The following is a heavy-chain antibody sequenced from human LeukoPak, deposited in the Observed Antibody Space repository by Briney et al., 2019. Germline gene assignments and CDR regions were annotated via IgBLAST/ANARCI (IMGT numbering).Heavy chain of an antibody. Sequence: GGSLRLSCAASGFTFSSYAMHWVRQAPGKGLEWVAVISYDGSTKYYADSVKGRFTISRDNSKNTLYLQMNSLRAEDTAVYYCARERGGIQLWFNFDYWGQGTLVTVSS. D-gene: IGHD5-18*01. CDR3: ARERGGIQLWFNFDY. CDR2: ISYDGSTK. J-gene: IGHJ4*02. V-gene: IGHV3-30-3*01. CDR1: GFTFSSYA.